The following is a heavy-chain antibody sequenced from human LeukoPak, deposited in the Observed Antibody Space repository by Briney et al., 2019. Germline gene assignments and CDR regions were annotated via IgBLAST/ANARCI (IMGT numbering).Heavy chain of an antibody. CDR1: GFTFSAYS. D-gene: IGHD3-10*01. V-gene: IGHV3-48*01. J-gene: IGHJ4*02. CDR2: INSSSSTI. CDR3: ARNLYGSGSCNFDY. Sequence: GGSLRLSCAASGFTFSAYSMHWVRQAPGKGLEWASYINSSSSTIYYADSVKGRFTISRDNAKNTLYLQMNSLRGEDTAVYYCARNLYGSGSCNFDYWGQGILVTVSS.